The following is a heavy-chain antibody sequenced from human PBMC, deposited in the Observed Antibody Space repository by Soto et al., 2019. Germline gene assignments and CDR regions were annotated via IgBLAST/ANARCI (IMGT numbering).Heavy chain of an antibody. CDR3: ARDLPDFGDYLR. J-gene: IGHJ4*02. V-gene: IGHV3-66*01. CDR1: GVTVRSNH. D-gene: IGHD4-17*01. CDR2: IYGNGRT. Sequence: DVQVVESGGGLVQPGGSLRLSCAVSGVTVRSNHMSWVRQAPGKGLECVSVIYGNGRTYYADSVKGRFTVSRDNSETTVYLQMNSLTAEDTAVYYCARDLPDFGDYLRWGQGTLVTVSS.